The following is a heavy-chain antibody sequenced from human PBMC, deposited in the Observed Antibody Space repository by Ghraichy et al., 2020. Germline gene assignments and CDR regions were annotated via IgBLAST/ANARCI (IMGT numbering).Heavy chain of an antibody. CDR3: ARGLLGYCSSISCYGFDY. Sequence: SQTLSLTCSVSGGSIRNSSYYWGWIRQPPGKGLEWIGNIYYSGSAYYNPSLKSRVTISVDTSRNQFSLNLRSVTAADTAFYYCARGLLGYCSSISCYGFDYWRQGPLVTVSS. CDR2: IYYSGSA. D-gene: IGHD2-2*01. CDR1: GGSIRNSSYY. J-gene: IGHJ4*02. V-gene: IGHV4-39*01.